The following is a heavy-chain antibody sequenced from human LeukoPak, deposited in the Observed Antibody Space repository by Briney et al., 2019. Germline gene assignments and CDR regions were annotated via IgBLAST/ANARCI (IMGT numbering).Heavy chain of an antibody. CDR1: GGSISSYY. J-gene: IGHJ3*02. CDR3: ARVFGIAAAGTDAFDI. Sequence: SETLSLTCTVSGGSISSYYWRRIRQPPGKGLEWVGYIYTSGSTNYNPSLKSRVTISVDTSKNQFSLKLSSVTAADTAVYYCARVFGIAAAGTDAFDIGGQGTMVTVSS. V-gene: IGHV4-4*09. D-gene: IGHD6-13*01. CDR2: IYTSGST.